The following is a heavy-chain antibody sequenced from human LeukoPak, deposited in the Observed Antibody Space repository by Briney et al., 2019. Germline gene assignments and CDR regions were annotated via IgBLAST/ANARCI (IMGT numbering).Heavy chain of an antibody. D-gene: IGHD1-14*01. CDR3: ARGPESDYYYYYMDV. Sequence: GSVKVSCKASGYTFTGYYMHWVRQAPGQGLEWMGWINPNSGGTNYAQKFQGRVTMTRDTSISTAYMELSRLRPDDTAVYYCARGPESDYYYYYMDVWGKGTTVTISS. CDR2: INPNSGGT. J-gene: IGHJ6*03. CDR1: GYTFTGYY. V-gene: IGHV1-2*02.